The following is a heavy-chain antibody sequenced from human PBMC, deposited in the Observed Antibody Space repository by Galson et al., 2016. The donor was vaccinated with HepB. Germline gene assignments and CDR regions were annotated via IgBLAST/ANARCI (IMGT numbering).Heavy chain of an antibody. D-gene: IGHD3-10*01. CDR2: ISGSGGRT. CDR3: AKDGYFASGSALYGMDV. Sequence: SLRLSCAASGFRFSSYAVSWVRQAPGKGLEWVSGISGSGGRTYYADSVQGRFTISRDNSKNTVYLQMNSLRVEDTALYYCAKDGYFASGSALYGMDVWGQGTTFTVSS. CDR1: GFRFSSYA. J-gene: IGHJ6*02. V-gene: IGHV3-23*01.